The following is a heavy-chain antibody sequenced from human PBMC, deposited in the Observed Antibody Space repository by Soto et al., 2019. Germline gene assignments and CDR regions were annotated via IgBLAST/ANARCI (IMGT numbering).Heavy chain of an antibody. Sequence: SGPPLVNPTQTLTLTCTVSGFSLTTSGMTVGWIRQAPGKAPEWLALSEEYSPSQQSRLTFTKDTSKNQVVLTMTNMDPVDAANYYCTLRKDTSRGHIYWGQGLRVTVSS. V-gene: IGHV2-5*01. CDR1: GFSLTTSGMT. CDR2: SE. D-gene: IGHD3-22*01. CDR3: TLRKDTSRGHIY. J-gene: IGHJ4*02.